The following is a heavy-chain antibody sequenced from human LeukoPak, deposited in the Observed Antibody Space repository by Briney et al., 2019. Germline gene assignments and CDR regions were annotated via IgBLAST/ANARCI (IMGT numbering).Heavy chain of an antibody. D-gene: IGHD1-26*01. Sequence: PGGSLRLSCIASGLSFRIYWMSWVRQAPGKGLEWVATIKEEGSEKYYVDSVKGRFTIFRDNAKNSLYLQMNSLRAEDTAVYYCAKDFRGATDYWGQGTLVTVSS. CDR1: GLSFRIYW. CDR3: AKDFRGATDY. V-gene: IGHV3-7*01. CDR2: IKEEGSEK. J-gene: IGHJ4*02.